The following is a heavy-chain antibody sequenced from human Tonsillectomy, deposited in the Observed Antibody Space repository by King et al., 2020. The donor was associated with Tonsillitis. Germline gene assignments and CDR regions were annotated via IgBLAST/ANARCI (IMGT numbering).Heavy chain of an antibody. Sequence: VQLVESGGGLIQSGGSLRLSCAASGFTVSSDYVSWVRQAPGKGLEWVSIIYIGGSTFYADSVKGRFTISRDNSKNTLYLQMNSLRAEDTAVYYCARDVAAAGFLWDWGQGTLVIVSS. V-gene: IGHV3-53*01. CDR2: IYIGGST. D-gene: IGHD6-13*01. CDR1: GFTVSSDY. J-gene: IGHJ4*02. CDR3: ARDVAAAGFLWD.